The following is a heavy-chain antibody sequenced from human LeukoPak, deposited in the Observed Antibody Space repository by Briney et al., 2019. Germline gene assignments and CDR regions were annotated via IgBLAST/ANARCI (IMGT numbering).Heavy chain of an antibody. CDR1: GYTFTSNY. J-gene: IGHJ3*02. D-gene: IGHD3-22*01. V-gene: IGHV1-46*01. CDR2: ISPSGGST. Sequence: ASVKVSCKAFGYTFTSNYMHWVRQAPGQGPEWMGVISPSGGSTTYAQKFQGRVTLTRDMSTSTVYMELSSLRSEDTAVYYCARVKSYYYDTSDKDAFDIWGQGTMVTVSS. CDR3: ARVKSYYYDTSDKDAFDI.